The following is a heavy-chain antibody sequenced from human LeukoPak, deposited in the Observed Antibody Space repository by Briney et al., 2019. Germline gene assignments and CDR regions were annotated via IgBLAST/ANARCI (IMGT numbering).Heavy chain of an antibody. V-gene: IGHV3-74*01. CDR3: ARGPPWYFDL. CDR2: INGDGSST. J-gene: IGHJ2*01. D-gene: IGHD6-25*01. Sequence: PGGSLRLSCAASGFTFSSYWMLWVRQAPGKGLVWVSRINGDGSSTAYADSVKGRFTISRDNAKNTLYLQMNSLTAEDTAVYYCARGPPWYFDLWGRGTLVTVSS. CDR1: GFTFSSYW.